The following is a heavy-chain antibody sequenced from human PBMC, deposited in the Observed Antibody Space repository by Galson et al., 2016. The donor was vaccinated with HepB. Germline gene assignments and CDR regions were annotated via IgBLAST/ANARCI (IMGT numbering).Heavy chain of an antibody. V-gene: IGHV3-11*01. CDR2: ISSSDGTI. Sequence: SLRLSCAASGFSFSDSYMSWIRQAPGKGLEWVSYISSSDGTIYYADSVKGRFTISRDNAQNSLYLQMNSLKAEDTAVYYCARFMGVDHAYYGMDVWGQGATVTVSS. J-gene: IGHJ6*02. CDR3: ARFMGVDHAYYGMDV. CDR1: GFSFSDSY. D-gene: IGHD3-10*01.